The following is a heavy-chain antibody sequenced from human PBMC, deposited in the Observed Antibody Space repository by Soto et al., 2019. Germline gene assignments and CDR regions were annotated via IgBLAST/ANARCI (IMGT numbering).Heavy chain of an antibody. CDR1: GFTFSSYS. V-gene: IGHV3-23*01. CDR3: PKGSSGYYDTFDY. CDR2: ISGSGSGT. Sequence: GGSLRLSCAASGFTFSSYSIYWVRQAPGKGLEWVSGISGSGSGTYYADSVKGRFTISRDNSKNTLYLLMSSLRAEDTAVYYCPKGSSGYYDTFDYWGQGTLVTVSS. D-gene: IGHD3-22*01. J-gene: IGHJ4*02.